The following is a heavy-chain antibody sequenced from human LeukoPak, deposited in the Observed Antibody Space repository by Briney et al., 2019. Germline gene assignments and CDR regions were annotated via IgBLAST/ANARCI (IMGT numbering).Heavy chain of an antibody. V-gene: IGHV4-34*01. CDR2: INHSGST. J-gene: IGHJ6*03. CDR3: AKAAAGGYYYYYYMDV. Sequence: SETLSLTCDVYGGSFSGYYWSWIRQPPGKGLEWIGEINHSGSTNYNPSLKSRVTISVDTSKNQFSLKLSSVTAADTAVYYCAKAAAGGYYYYYYMDVWGKGTTVTVSS. CDR1: GGSFSGYY. D-gene: IGHD6-13*01.